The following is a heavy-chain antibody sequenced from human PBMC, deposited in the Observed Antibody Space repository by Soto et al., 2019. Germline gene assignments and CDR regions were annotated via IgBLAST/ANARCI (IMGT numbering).Heavy chain of an antibody. V-gene: IGHV3-11*01. J-gene: IGHJ6*02. Sequence: RLSCAASGFTFSDYYMSWIRQAPGKGLEWVSYISSSGSTIYYADSVKGRFTISRDNAKNSLYLQMNSLRAEDTAVYYCARDEFPYCSSTSCYPLYGMDVWGQGTTVTVSS. CDR1: GFTFSDYY. CDR3: ARDEFPYCSSTSCYPLYGMDV. D-gene: IGHD2-2*01. CDR2: ISSSGSTI.